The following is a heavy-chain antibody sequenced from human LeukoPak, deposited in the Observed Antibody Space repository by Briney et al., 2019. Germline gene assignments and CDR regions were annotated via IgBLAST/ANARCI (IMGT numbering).Heavy chain of an antibody. CDR1: GYTFSSYA. Sequence: ASVKVSCKASGYTFSSYAISWVRQAPGQGLEWMGRIIPILGIANYAQKFQGRVTITADKSTSTAYMELSSLRSEDTAVYYCARDHSGSYFDYWGQGTLVTVSS. V-gene: IGHV1-69*04. CDR3: ARDHSGSYFDY. J-gene: IGHJ4*02. D-gene: IGHD1-26*01. CDR2: IIPILGIA.